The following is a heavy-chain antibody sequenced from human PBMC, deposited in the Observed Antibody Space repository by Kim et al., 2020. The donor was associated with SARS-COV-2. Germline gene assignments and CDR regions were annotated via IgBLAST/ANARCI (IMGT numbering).Heavy chain of an antibody. CDR1: GFTFSSYS. V-gene: IGHV3-21*01. Sequence: GGSLRLSCAASGFTFSSYSMNWVRQAPGKGLEWVSSISSSSSYIYYADSVKGRFTISRDNAKNSLYLQMNSLRAEDTAVYYCARDYYDSSGYGYYGMDVWGQGTPVTVSS. CDR3: ARDYYDSSGYGYYGMDV. CDR2: ISSSSSYI. J-gene: IGHJ6*02. D-gene: IGHD3-22*01.